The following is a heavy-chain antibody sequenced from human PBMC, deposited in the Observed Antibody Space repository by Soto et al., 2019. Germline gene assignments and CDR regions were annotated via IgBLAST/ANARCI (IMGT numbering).Heavy chain of an antibody. CDR1: GSSSDPFT. J-gene: IGHJ4*02. V-gene: IGHV3-9*02. Sequence: PGGSLRLSCVASGSSSDPFTMHWVRELPGKGLEWVAGLSWDRSTVAYADSVQGRFTISRDNAKNTLYLQMNSLGVEDTALYYCSYDTFGDKDFWGQGTPVTVSS. CDR2: LSWDRSTV. CDR3: SYDTFGDKDF. D-gene: IGHD2-21*01.